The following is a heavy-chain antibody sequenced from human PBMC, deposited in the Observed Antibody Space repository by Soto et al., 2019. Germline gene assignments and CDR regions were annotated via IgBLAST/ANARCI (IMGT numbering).Heavy chain of an antibody. J-gene: IGHJ6*02. CDR3: AKANDYVYYYYGMDV. Sequence: EVQLLESGGGLVQLGGSLRLSCAASGFTFSSYAMSWVRQAPGKGLEWVSAISGSGGSTYYADSVKGRFTISRDNSKNTLYLQMNSLRAEDTAVYYCAKANDYVYYYYGMDVWGQGTTVTVSS. D-gene: IGHD4-17*01. CDR1: GFTFSSYA. V-gene: IGHV3-23*01. CDR2: ISGSGGST.